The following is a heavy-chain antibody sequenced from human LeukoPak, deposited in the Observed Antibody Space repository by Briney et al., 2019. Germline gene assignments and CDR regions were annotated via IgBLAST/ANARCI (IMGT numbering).Heavy chain of an antibody. D-gene: IGHD6-13*01. CDR1: GGSICSYY. CDR3: ARGSDSSSWFLFDC. CDR2: IYTSGST. V-gene: IGHV4-4*07. Sequence: TSETLSLTCTVSGGSICSYYWSWIRQPAGKGLEWIGRIYTSGSTNYNPSLKSRVTMSVDTSKNQFSLKLSSVTAADTAVYYCARGSDSSSWFLFDCWGQGTLVTVSS. J-gene: IGHJ4*02.